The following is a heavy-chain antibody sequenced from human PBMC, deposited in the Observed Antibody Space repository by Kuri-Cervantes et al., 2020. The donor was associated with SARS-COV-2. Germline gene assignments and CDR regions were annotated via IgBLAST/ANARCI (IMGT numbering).Heavy chain of an antibody. D-gene: IGHD3-9*01. J-gene: IGHJ6*03. CDR2: INPNSGGT. CDR1: GYTFTGYY. V-gene: IGHV1-2*02. CDR3: ARGPLPYDILTGYPMDYYYYMDV. Sequence: ASVKVSCKASGYTFTGYYMHWVRQAPGQGLEWMGWINPNSGGTNYALKFQGRVTMTRDTSISTAYMELSRLRSDDTAVYYCARGPLPYDILTGYPMDYYYYMDVWGKGTTVTVSS.